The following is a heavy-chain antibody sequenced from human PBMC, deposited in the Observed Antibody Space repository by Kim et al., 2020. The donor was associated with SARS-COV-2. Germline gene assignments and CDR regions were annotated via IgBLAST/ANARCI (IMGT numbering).Heavy chain of an antibody. Sequence: SVKGRFTISRDNSKNTLYLQMNSLRAEDTAVYYCAKGKYDSSGPLNAFDIWGQGTMVTVSS. D-gene: IGHD3-22*01. CDR3: AKGKYDSSGPLNAFDI. V-gene: IGHV3-23*01. J-gene: IGHJ3*02.